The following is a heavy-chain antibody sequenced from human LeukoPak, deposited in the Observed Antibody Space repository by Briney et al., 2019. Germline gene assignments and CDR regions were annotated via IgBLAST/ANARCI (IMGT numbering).Heavy chain of an antibody. Sequence: AGGSLRLSCTASGFTFTNAWMSWVRQAPGKGLEWVGRIKSKTDGETTDYGAPVKGRFTISRDDSKNTLYLQMNSLKTEDTAVYYCNTDSLTSNYWGQGTLVTVSS. V-gene: IGHV3-15*01. CDR3: NTDSLTSNY. J-gene: IGHJ4*02. D-gene: IGHD2-2*01. CDR1: GFTFTNAW. CDR2: IKSKTDGETT.